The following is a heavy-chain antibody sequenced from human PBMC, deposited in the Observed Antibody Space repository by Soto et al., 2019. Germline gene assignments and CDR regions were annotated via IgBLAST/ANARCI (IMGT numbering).Heavy chain of an antibody. CDR2: IYPGDSDT. Sequence: GQSLKISCKGSGYNFTSYWIGWVPQMPGKGLEWMGIIYPGDSDTRYSPSFQGQVTISADKSISTAYLQWSSLKASDTAMYYFARLPNIAAAFDYWGQGTLVTVSS. D-gene: IGHD6-13*01. V-gene: IGHV5-51*01. CDR1: GYNFTSYW. J-gene: IGHJ4*02. CDR3: ARLPNIAAAFDY.